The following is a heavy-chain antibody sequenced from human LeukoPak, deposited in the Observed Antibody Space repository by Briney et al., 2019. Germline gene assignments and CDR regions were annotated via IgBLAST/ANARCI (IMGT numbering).Heavy chain of an antibody. CDR2: ISGRGGST. CDR3: AKDNIVVVPAAIS. V-gene: IGHV3-23*01. J-gene: IGHJ5*02. CDR1: GFTFSSYA. Sequence: GGSLRLSCAASGFTFSSYAMSWVRQAPGKGLDWVSAISGRGGSTYYADSVKGRITISRDNSKNTLYLQMNSLRAEDTAVYYCAKDNIVVVPAAISWGQGTLVTVSS. D-gene: IGHD2-2*01.